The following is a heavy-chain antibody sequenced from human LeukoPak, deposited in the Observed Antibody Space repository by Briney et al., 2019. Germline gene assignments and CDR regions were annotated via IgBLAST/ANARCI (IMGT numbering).Heavy chain of an antibody. V-gene: IGHV3-21*01. Sequence: GGSLRLSCAASGFTFSSYSMNWVRQAPGKGLEWVSSISSSSSYIYYADSVKGRFTISRDNAKNSLYLQMNSLRAEDTAVYYCARLPQWTSCCLDAFDIWGQGTMVTVSS. D-gene: IGHD2-2*01. J-gene: IGHJ3*02. CDR3: ARLPQWTSCCLDAFDI. CDR1: GFTFSSYS. CDR2: ISSSSSYI.